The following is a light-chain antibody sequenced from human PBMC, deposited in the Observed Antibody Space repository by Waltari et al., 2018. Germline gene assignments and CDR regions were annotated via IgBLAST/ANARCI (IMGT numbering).Light chain of an antibody. J-gene: IGLJ2*01. CDR3: LVWHSTTDHHGV. Sequence: SYVVTQSPSVSVAPGATARITCGGDNIGSNSVHEYQQRPGQAPVLVISYESDRPSGIPERFSGSNSGNTATLTISWVEADDEADYYCLVWHSTTDHHGVFGGGTKLTVL. CDR2: YES. V-gene: IGLV3-21*04. CDR1: NIGSNS.